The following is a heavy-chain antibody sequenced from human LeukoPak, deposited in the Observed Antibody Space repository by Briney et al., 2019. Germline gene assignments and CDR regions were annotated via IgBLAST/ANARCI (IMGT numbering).Heavy chain of an antibody. Sequence: SETLSLTCTVSGSSISSAYYWGWIRQPPGKGLEWIGSIYHSGSTYYSPSLKSRVTISVDTSKNQFSLKLSSVTTADTAMYYCARNPSGGYYYFDYWGQGTLVTASS. CDR1: GSSISSAYY. V-gene: IGHV4-38-2*02. CDR3: ARNPSGGYYYFDY. D-gene: IGHD2-15*01. J-gene: IGHJ4*02. CDR2: IYHSGST.